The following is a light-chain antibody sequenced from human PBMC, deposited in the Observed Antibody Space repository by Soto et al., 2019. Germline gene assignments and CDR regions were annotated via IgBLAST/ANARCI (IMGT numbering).Light chain of an antibody. V-gene: IGKV1-5*01. CDR1: QNINRR. CDR2: DAS. J-gene: IGKJ1*01. CDR3: QQYNTFWT. Sequence: DIQMTQSPSTLSASVGDRVTITCRASQNINRRLAWYQQKPGKAPKLLIYDASNLESGVPSRFSGSGSGTEFTITISSLQPDDFETYYCQQYNTFWTFGQGTKVDIK.